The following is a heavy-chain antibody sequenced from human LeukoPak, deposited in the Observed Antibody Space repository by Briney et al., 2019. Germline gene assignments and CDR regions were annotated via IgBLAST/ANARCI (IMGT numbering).Heavy chain of an antibody. J-gene: IGHJ5*02. CDR3: ARDLTLSPTMTNWFDP. Sequence: PSETLSLTCTVSGGSISSSSYYWGWIRQPPGKGLEWIGSIYYSGSTYYNPSLESRVTISVDTSKNQFSLKLSSVTAADTAVYYCARDLTLSPTMTNWFDPWGQGTLVTVSS. D-gene: IGHD3-22*01. CDR1: GGSISSSSYY. CDR2: IYYSGST. V-gene: IGHV4-39*07.